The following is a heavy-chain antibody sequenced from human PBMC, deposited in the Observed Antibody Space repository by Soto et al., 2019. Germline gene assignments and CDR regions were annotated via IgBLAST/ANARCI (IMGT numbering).Heavy chain of an antibody. J-gene: IGHJ5*02. CDR3: ARGSFSSSSSWFDT. Sequence: PSETLSLTCSVSGGSISSGDYYWTWIRQHPGKGLEWIGYIYYSGNTYYNPSLQSRVSISLDTSKNQFSLNLYSVTAADTAMYYCARGSFSSSSSWFDTWGQGTLVTVSS. D-gene: IGHD6-6*01. CDR2: IYYSGNT. CDR1: GGSISSGDYY. V-gene: IGHV4-31*03.